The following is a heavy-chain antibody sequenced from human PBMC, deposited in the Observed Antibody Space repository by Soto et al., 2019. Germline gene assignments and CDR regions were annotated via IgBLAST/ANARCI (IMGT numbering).Heavy chain of an antibody. V-gene: IGHV3-15*01. Sequence: VQLVESGGGLVQPGGSRRLSCAAYGFSFSNAWMSWVRQAPGKGLEWVGRIKSKSDGGTTDYAAPVKGRFTISRDDSKNMLYLQMNSLKTADTAVYYCATDRLLVAAASDYWGQGTLVTVSS. CDR2: IKSKSDGGTT. D-gene: IGHD2-2*01. CDR3: ATDRLLVAAASDY. CDR1: GFSFSNAW. J-gene: IGHJ4*02.